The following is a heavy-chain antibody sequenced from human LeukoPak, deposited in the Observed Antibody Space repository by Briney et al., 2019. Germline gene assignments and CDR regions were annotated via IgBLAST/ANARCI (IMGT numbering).Heavy chain of an antibody. D-gene: IGHD3-3*01. J-gene: IGHJ4*02. CDR1: GYTFTGYY. V-gene: IGHV1-2*02. CDR3: AREGPDYDFWSGTDY. Sequence: ASVKVSCKASGYTFTGYYMHWVRQAPGQGLEWMGWINPNSGGTNYAQKFQGRVTMTRDTSISTAYMELSRLRSDDTAVYYCAREGPDYDFWSGTDYWGQGTLVTVSS. CDR2: INPNSGGT.